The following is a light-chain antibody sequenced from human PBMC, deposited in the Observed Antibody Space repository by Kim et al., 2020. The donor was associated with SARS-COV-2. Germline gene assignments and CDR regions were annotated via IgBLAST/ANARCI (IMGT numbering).Light chain of an antibody. J-gene: IGLJ2*01. Sequence: QPVLTQSSSASASLGSSVKLTCTLSSGHSSYIIAWHQQQPGKAPRYLMKLEGSGSYNKGSGVPDRFSGSSSGADRYLTISNLQSEDEADYYCEAWDSNTVVFGGRTQLTVL. CDR3: EAWDSNTVV. CDR1: SGHSSYI. CDR2: LEGSGSY. V-gene: IGLV4-60*03.